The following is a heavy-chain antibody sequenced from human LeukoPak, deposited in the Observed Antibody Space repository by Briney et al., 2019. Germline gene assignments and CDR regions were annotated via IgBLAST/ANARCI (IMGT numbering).Heavy chain of an antibody. CDR2: INHSGST. CDR3: AKGVNQPYYYYYGMDV. J-gene: IGHJ6*02. D-gene: IGHD2-2*01. CDR1: GGSFSGYY. Sequence: SETLSLTCAVYGGSFSGYYWSWIRQPPGKGLEWIGEINHSGSTNYNPSLKSRVTMSVDTSKNQFSLKLSSVTAADTAVYYCAKGVNQPYYYYYGMDVWGQGTTVTVSS. V-gene: IGHV4-34*01.